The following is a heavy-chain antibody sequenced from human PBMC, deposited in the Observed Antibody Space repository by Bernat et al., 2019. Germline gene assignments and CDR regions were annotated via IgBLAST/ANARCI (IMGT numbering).Heavy chain of an antibody. CDR1: GFTFSTYA. CDR3: AKGSGRSSSSGGIDY. Sequence: QVQLVESGGGVVQPGRSLRLSCAASGFTFSTYAIHWVRQAPGKGLKWVAVISYDGINKDYADSVKARFTISRDNSNNTVYLQMNSLRPEDTAVYYCAKGSGRSSSSGGIDYWGQGTLVTVSS. CDR2: ISYDGINK. V-gene: IGHV3-30*18. D-gene: IGHD6-6*01. J-gene: IGHJ4*02.